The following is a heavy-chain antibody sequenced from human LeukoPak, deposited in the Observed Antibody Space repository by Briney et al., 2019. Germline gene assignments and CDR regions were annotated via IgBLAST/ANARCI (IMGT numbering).Heavy chain of an antibody. CDR2: IRYDGSNQ. Sequence: PGGSLRLSCAASGFTFSSYAMSWVRQTPGKGLEWVAFIRYDGSNQYYADSVKGRFTISRDNSKNTLYLQMNSLRAEDTAVYYCAKEGYYYGSGSPNWFDPWGQGTLVTVSS. V-gene: IGHV3-30*02. CDR3: AKEGYYYGSGSPNWFDP. D-gene: IGHD3-10*01. CDR1: GFTFSSYA. J-gene: IGHJ5*02.